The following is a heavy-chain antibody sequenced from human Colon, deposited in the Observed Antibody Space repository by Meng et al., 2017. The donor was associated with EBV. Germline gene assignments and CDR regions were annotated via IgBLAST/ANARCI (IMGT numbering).Heavy chain of an antibody. CDR1: GCSISSNIR. V-gene: IGHV4-4*02. Sequence: QRHLQESVPGLVESSGTLFLAVWVSGCSISSNIRWTWVPHPPGKGLEWFGDIDDSGTTNYNPSLKSRISISSDKSKNPFPLKVNSVTAADTAVYYCARGKQDAWELLAYWGQGSLVTVSS. D-gene: IGHD1-26*01. J-gene: IGHJ4*02. CDR2: IDDSGTT. CDR3: ARGKQDAWELLAY.